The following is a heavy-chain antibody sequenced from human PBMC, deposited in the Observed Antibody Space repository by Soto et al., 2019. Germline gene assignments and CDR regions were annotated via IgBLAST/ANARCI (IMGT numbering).Heavy chain of an antibody. CDR1: GVSFSGYY. CDR2: INHSGST. J-gene: IGHJ6*02. V-gene: IGHV4-34*01. Sequence: SETLSLTCAVYGVSFSGYYWSWIRQPPGKGLEWFGEINHSGSTNYNPSLKSRVTISVDTSKNQFSLKLSSVTAADTAVYYCARDYYYGSGSYGYYYYYGMDVWGQGTTVTVSS. D-gene: IGHD3-10*01. CDR3: ARDYYYGSGSYGYYYYYGMDV.